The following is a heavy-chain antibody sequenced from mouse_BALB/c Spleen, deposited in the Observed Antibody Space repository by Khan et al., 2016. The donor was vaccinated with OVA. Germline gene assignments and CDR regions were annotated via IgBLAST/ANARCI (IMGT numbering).Heavy chain of an antibody. V-gene: IGHV2-9*02. CDR2: IWAGGST. Sequence: QVQLKESGPGLVAPSQSLSITCTVSGFSLTTYGVNWVRQPPGKGLEWLGVIWAGGSTNYNSALMSRLSLSKDNSKSQVCLKMNSLQTDDTAIYYCARFYDPYYAMDYWGQGTSVTVSS. D-gene: IGHD2-3*01. J-gene: IGHJ4*01. CDR1: GFSLTTYG. CDR3: ARFYDPYYAMDY.